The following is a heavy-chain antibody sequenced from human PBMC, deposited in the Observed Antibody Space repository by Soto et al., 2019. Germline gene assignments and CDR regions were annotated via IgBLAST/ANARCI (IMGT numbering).Heavy chain of an antibody. V-gene: IGHV3-21*01. CDR3: ARGHDFWSGYSHGMDV. D-gene: IGHD3-3*01. CDR1: GFTFSSYS. CDR2: ISTSSTYI. Sequence: GGSLRLSCAASGFTFSSYSINWVRQAPGKGLEWVSSISTSSTYIYYADSVKGRITISRDNAKNSLYLQMNSLRAEDTAVYYCARGHDFWSGYSHGMDVWGQGTTVTV. J-gene: IGHJ6*02.